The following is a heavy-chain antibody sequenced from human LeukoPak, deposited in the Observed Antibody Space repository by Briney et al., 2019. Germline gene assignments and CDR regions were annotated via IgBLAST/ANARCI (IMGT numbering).Heavy chain of an antibody. CDR3: ASQYYYGSRSYYHFDY. CDR2: IIPIFGTA. J-gene: IGHJ4*02. D-gene: IGHD3-10*01. CDR1: GGTFSSYA. V-gene: IGHV1-69*01. Sequence: SVKVSSKASGGTFSSYAISWVRQAPGQGLEWMGGIIPIFGTANYAQKFQGRVTITSDESTSTSYMELSSLRSEDTAVYYCASQYYYGSRSYYHFDYWGQGTLVTVSS.